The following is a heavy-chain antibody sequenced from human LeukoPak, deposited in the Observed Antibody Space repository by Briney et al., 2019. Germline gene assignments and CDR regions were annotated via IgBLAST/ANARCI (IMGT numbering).Heavy chain of an antibody. J-gene: IGHJ5*02. CDR2: IDTSGST. V-gene: IGHV4-61*02. Sequence: PSQTLSLTCTVSGGSISSRSYYWSWIRQPAGKGPEWIGRIDTSGSTNFNPSLKSRVTISVDTSKNQFPLRLSSVTAADTAVYYCARGLRYFGWLYESWGQGSLVTVSS. CDR1: GGSISSRSYY. D-gene: IGHD3-9*01. CDR3: ARGLRYFGWLYES.